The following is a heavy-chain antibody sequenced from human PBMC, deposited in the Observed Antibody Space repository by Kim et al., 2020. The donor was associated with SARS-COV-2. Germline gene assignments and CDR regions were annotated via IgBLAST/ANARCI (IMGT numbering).Heavy chain of an antibody. J-gene: IGHJ4*02. CDR1: GFTFSSYG. V-gene: IGHV3-30*03. CDR2: ISYDGSNK. D-gene: IGHD3-10*01. CDR3: AGAGVWFGWGYFDY. Sequence: GGSLRLSCAASGFTFSSYGMHWVRQAPGKGLEWVAVISYDGSNKYYADSVKGRFTISRDNSKNTLYLQMNSLRAEDTAVYYCAGAGVWFGWGYFDYWGQGTLVTVSS.